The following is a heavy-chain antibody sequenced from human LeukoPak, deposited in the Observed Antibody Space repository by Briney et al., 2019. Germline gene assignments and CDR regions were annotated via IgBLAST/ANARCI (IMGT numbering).Heavy chain of an antibody. CDR3: ASLGAPTGDSYFDY. CDR2: IYHSGST. CDR1: GGSISSSNW. J-gene: IGHJ4*02. D-gene: IGHD1-26*01. V-gene: IGHV4-4*02. Sequence: SETLSLTCAVSGGSISSSNWWSWVRQPPGKGLEWIGEIYHSGSTNYNPSLKSRVTISVDKSKNQFSLKLSSVTAADTAVYYCASLGAPTGDSYFDYWGQGTLVTVSS.